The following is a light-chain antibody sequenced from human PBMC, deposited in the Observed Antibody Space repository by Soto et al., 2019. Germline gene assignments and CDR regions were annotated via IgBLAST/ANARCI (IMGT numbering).Light chain of an antibody. Sequence: EIVMTQSPATLSVSPGERATLSCRASKSVSSNLAWYQQKPGQAPRLLIYGASTRATGIPARFSGSGSGTEFTLTISSLQSEDLAVYYCQQYNNWPRTFGQGTEVEIK. CDR2: GAS. J-gene: IGKJ1*01. CDR3: QQYNNWPRT. CDR1: KSVSSN. V-gene: IGKV3-15*01.